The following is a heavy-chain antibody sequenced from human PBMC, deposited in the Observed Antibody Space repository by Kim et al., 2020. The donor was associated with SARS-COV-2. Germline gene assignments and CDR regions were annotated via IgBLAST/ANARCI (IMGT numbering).Heavy chain of an antibody. CDR2: T. D-gene: IGHD3-10*01. J-gene: IGHJ5*02. CDR3: APGVTMVPRGP. Sequence: TKYSLKFQGRVTITRDTSASTAYMELSSLRSEDTAVYYCAPGVTMVPRGPWGQGTLVTVSS. V-gene: IGHV1-3*01.